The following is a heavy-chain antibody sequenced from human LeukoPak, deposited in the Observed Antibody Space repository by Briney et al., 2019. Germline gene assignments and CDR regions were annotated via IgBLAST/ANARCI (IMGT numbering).Heavy chain of an antibody. D-gene: IGHD6-19*01. Sequence: GGSLRLSCAASGFTFSSYGMSWVRQAPGKGLEWVSAISGSGGSTYCADSVKGRFTISRDNSKNTLYLQMNSLRAEDTAVYYCAKDSESSGWPDAFDIWGQGTMVTVSS. CDR3: AKDSESSGWPDAFDI. J-gene: IGHJ3*02. CDR2: ISGSGGST. CDR1: GFTFSSYG. V-gene: IGHV3-23*01.